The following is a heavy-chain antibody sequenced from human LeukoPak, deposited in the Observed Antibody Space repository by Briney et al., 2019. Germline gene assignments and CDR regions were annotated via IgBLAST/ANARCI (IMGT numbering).Heavy chain of an antibody. D-gene: IGHD2-2*02. Sequence: SVKVSCKASGGTFSSYAISWVRQAPGQGLEWMGGIIPIFGTANYAQKFQGRVTITADESTSTAYMELSSLRSEDTAVYYCARGVSLGYCSSSSCYRFDYWGQGTLVTVSS. CDR2: IIPIFGTA. J-gene: IGHJ4*02. CDR3: ARGVSLGYCSSSSCYRFDY. CDR1: GGTFSSYA. V-gene: IGHV1-69*13.